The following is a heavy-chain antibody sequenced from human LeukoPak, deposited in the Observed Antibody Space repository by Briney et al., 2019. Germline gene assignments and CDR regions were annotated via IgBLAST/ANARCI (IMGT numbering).Heavy chain of an antibody. Sequence: PGGSLRLSCAASGFTFSSYSMNWVRQAPGKGLEWVSYISSSSSTIYYADSVKGRFTISRDNAKNSLYLQMNSLRAEDTAVYYCASGGGSLSAWGQGTLVTVSS. V-gene: IGHV3-48*01. J-gene: IGHJ5*02. D-gene: IGHD2-15*01. CDR3: ASGGGSLSA. CDR2: ISSSSSTI. CDR1: GFTFSSYS.